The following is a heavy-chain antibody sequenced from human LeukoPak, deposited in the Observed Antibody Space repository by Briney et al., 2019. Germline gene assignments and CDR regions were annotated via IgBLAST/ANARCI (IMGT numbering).Heavy chain of an antibody. Sequence: PETLSLTCTVSGASINRSSYSWAWIRQPPGKGLEWIGSMSHSESPYYNPSLRSRVTISVDTSKNQLSLRLTSVTAADRAVYYCARQPPYSSTFDIWGQGTMVTVSS. J-gene: IGHJ3*02. CDR3: ARQPPYSSTFDI. CDR1: GASINRSSYS. CDR2: MSHSESP. D-gene: IGHD2-21*01. V-gene: IGHV4-39*01.